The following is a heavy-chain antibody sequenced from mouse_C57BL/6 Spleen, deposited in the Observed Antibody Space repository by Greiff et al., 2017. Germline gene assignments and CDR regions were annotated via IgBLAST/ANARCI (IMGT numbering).Heavy chain of an antibody. V-gene: IGHV1-4*01. CDR2: INPSSGYT. Sequence: VQLQQSGAELARPGASVKMSCKASGYTFTSYTMHWVKQRPGQGLEWIGYINPSSGYTKYNQKFKDKATLTADKSSSTAYMQLSSLTSEDSAVYYGARYTQGAMDYWGQGTSVTVSS. CDR1: GYTFTSYT. J-gene: IGHJ4*01. CDR3: ARYTQGAMDY.